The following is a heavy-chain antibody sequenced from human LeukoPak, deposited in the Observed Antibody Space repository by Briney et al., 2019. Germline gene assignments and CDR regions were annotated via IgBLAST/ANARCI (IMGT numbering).Heavy chain of an antibody. V-gene: IGHV3-7*01. CDR1: GFTFSSNW. Sequence: GGSLRLSRTASGFTFSSNWMSWVRQAPGKGLEWVANIKQDGSEKNYVDSVEGRFTISRDNAKNSLYLQMNSLRAEDTAVYYCATDRDWTLLDYWGQGTLVTVSS. CDR3: ATDRDWTLLDY. CDR2: IKQDGSEK. D-gene: IGHD1-1*01. J-gene: IGHJ4*02.